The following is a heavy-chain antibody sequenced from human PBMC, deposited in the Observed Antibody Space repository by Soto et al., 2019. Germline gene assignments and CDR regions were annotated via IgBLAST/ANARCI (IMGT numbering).Heavy chain of an antibody. CDR1: GFTFSSYD. CDR3: AKSPYFFRGPLDY. CDR2: ISSSGRSI. D-gene: IGHD3-9*01. J-gene: IGHJ4*02. V-gene: IGHV3-48*03. Sequence: GGSLRLSCAASGFTFSSYDMNWVRQTPGKGLEWISYISSSGRSIYYADSVKGRFTISRDSAKNSLYLQMSSLRAEDTAVYYCAKSPYFFRGPLDYWGQGTLVTVSS.